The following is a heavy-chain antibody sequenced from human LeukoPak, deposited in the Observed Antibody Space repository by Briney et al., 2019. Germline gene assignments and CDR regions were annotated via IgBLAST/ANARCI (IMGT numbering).Heavy chain of an antibody. Sequence: PGGPLRLSCAASGFTFSGSDVHWVRQASGEGLEWVGRIRSKANNYATAYAASVKGRFTISRDDSKNTAYLQMNSLKTEDTAVYYCSGIIAVAATAYWGQGTLVTVSS. V-gene: IGHV3-73*01. CDR1: GFTFSGSD. CDR3: SGIIAVAATAY. J-gene: IGHJ4*02. CDR2: IRSKANNYAT. D-gene: IGHD6-19*01.